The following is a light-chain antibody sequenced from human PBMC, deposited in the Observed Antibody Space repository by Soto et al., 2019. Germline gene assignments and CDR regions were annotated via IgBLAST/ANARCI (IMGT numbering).Light chain of an antibody. CDR2: GAS. CDR3: QQYDNSPWT. Sequence: EIVLTQSPGTLSLSPGERATLSCRASQSVSSSFFAWYQQKPGQAPRLLIYGASSRATGIPDRFSGSGSGTDFTLTISRLEPEEFAVYYCQQYDNSPWTFGQGTKVEIK. CDR1: QSVSSSF. V-gene: IGKV3-20*01. J-gene: IGKJ1*01.